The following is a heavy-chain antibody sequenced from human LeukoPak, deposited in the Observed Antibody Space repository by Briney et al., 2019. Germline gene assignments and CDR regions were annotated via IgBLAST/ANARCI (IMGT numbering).Heavy chain of an antibody. CDR1: GGSFSGYY. J-gene: IGHJ4*02. V-gene: IGHV4-34*01. Sequence: SETLSLTCAVYGGSFSGYYWSWIRQPPGKGLEWIGEINHSGSTNYNPSLKSRVTILVDTSKNQFSLKLTSVTAADTAVYYCARAVGPTTYWGFDYWGRGTLVTVSS. D-gene: IGHD1-26*01. CDR2: INHSGST. CDR3: ARAVGPTTYWGFDY.